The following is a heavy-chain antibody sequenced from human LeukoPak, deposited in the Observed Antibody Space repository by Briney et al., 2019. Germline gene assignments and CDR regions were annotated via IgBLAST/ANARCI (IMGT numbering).Heavy chain of an antibody. V-gene: IGHV4-59*08. CDR2: IYHSGST. CDR3: AREEMATIIVYFDY. J-gene: IGHJ4*02. CDR1: GGSISSYY. Sequence: SETLSLTCTVSGGSISSYYWSWIRQPPGKGLEWIGSIYHSGSTNYNPSLKSRVTISVDTSKNQFSLKLSSVTAADTAVYYCAREEMATIIVYFDYWGQGTLVTVSS. D-gene: IGHD5-24*01.